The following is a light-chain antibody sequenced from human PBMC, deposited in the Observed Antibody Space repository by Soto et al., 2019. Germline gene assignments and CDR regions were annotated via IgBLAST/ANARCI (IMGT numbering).Light chain of an antibody. CDR3: SSYTSSSTVV. J-gene: IGLJ2*01. Sequence: ALTQPASVSGSPGQSITISCTGTSSDVGGYNYVSWYQQHPGKAPKLMIYEVSNRPSGVSNRFSGSKSGNTASLTISGLQAEDEADYYCSSYTSSSTVVFGGGTQLTVL. CDR1: SSDVGGYNY. CDR2: EVS. V-gene: IGLV2-14*01.